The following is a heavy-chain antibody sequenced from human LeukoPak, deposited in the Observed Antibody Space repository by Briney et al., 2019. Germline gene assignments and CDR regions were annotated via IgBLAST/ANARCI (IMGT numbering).Heavy chain of an antibody. CDR3: IHQGGLEELSLQWNY. V-gene: IGHV1-2*02. D-gene: IGHD3-16*02. CDR2: INPNSGGT. CDR1: GYTFTGYY. Sequence: ASVKLSSKASGYTFTGYYMHWVRQAPGQGLEWMGWINPNSGGTNYAQKFQGRVTMTRDTSISTAYMELSRLRSDDTAVYYCIHQGGLEELSLQWNYWAQGTLVTVSS. J-gene: IGHJ4*02.